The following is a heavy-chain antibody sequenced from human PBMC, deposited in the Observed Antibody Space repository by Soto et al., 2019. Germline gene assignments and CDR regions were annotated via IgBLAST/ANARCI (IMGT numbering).Heavy chain of an antibody. J-gene: IGHJ6*02. D-gene: IGHD6-6*01. CDR3: ARGSIRDSSFSVYYVMAV. Sequence: ASVKVSCKASGYTFTGYYMHWVRQAPGQGLEWMGWINPNSGGTNYAQKFQGRVTMTRDTSISTAYMELSRLRSDDTAVYYCARGSIRDSSFSVYYVMAVWGQGTTVTVSS. CDR1: GYTFTGYY. V-gene: IGHV1-2*02. CDR2: INPNSGGT.